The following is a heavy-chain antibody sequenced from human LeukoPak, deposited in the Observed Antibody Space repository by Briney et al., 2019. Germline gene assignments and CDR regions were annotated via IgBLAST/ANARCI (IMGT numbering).Heavy chain of an antibody. D-gene: IGHD6-19*01. CDR3: ARDAVAAKYNWSDP. Sequence: PGGSLRLSCAASGFTFSSYSMNWVRQAPGKGLEWVSSISSSSSYIYYADSVKGRFTISRDNAKNSLYLQMNSLRAEDTAVYYCARDAVAAKYNWSDPWGQGTLVTVSS. CDR1: GFTFSSYS. CDR2: ISSSSSYI. J-gene: IGHJ5*02. V-gene: IGHV3-21*01.